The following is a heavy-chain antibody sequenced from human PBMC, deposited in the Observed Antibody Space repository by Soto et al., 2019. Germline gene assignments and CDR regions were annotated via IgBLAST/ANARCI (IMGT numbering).Heavy chain of an antibody. Sequence: EVQLVESGGDLVQPGWSLRLSCTASGFTFGDYGLSWFRQAPGKGLEWVGFIRYKVNGGTTEYAASVKGRFTISRDDSRRIAYLQMNSLKTEDTAVYYCTRGPLGDPIWGSYWFDPWGQGILVTVSS. CDR2: IRYKVNGGTT. J-gene: IGHJ5*02. CDR3: TRGPLGDPIWGSYWFDP. D-gene: IGHD3-16*01. CDR1: GFTFGDYG. V-gene: IGHV3-49*03.